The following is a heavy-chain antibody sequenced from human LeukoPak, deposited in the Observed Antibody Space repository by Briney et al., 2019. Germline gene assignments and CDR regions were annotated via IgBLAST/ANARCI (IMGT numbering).Heavy chain of an antibody. Sequence: PGGSLRLSCAASGFTFSDYEMNWVRQAPGKGLEGVSYISSSGSAIYYADSVRGRFAISRDNAENSLYLQMNSLRAEDTAVYYCARHNSAYDPWGQGTLVTVSS. CDR1: GFTFSDYE. CDR2: ISSSGSAI. D-gene: IGHD5-12*01. J-gene: IGHJ5*02. V-gene: IGHV3-48*03. CDR3: ARHNSAYDP.